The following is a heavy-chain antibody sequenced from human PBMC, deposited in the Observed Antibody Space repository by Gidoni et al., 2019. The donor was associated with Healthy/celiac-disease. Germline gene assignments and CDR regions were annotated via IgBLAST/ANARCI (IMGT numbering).Heavy chain of an antibody. CDR3: AKSPRGMFGAIGGY. CDR2: ISYDGSHK. CDR1: GFTFSSYG. J-gene: IGHJ4*02. Sequence: QVQLVESGGGVVQPGRSLRLSCAASGFTFSSYGMHWVRQAPGKGLEWVAVISYDGSHKYYADSVKGRFTISRDNSKNTLYLQMNSLRAEDTAVYYCAKSPRGMFGAIGGYWGQGTLVTVSS. D-gene: IGHD3-16*01. V-gene: IGHV3-30*18.